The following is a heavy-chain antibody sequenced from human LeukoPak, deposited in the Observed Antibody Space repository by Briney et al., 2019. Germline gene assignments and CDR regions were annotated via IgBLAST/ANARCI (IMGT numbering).Heavy chain of an antibody. Sequence: SETLSLTCTVSGASIRSYYWSWIRQPPGKGLEWIGYIYYSGGTDYNPSLKSRVTISVDTSKNQFSLKLRSVTAADTAVYYCARHVTISGPYDASDIWGQGTMVTVSP. V-gene: IGHV4-59*08. J-gene: IGHJ3*02. CDR1: GASIRSYY. CDR3: ARHVTISGPYDASDI. CDR2: IYYSGGT. D-gene: IGHD5-24*01.